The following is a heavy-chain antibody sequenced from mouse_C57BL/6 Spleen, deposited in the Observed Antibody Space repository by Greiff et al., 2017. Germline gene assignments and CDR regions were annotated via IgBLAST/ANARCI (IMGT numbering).Heavy chain of an antibody. V-gene: IGHV1-50*01. CDR2: IDPSDSYT. Sequence: QVQLQQPGAELVKPGASVKLSCKASGYTFTSYWMQWVKQRPGQGLEWIGEIDPSDSYTNYNQKFKGKATLTVDTSSSTAYMQLSSLTSEDSAVYYCAKAPHLDYWGQGTTLTVSS. J-gene: IGHJ2*01. CDR1: GYTFTSYW. CDR3: AKAPHLDY.